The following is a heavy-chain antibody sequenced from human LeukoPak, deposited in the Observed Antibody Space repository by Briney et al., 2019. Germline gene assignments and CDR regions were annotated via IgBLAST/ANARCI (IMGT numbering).Heavy chain of an antibody. D-gene: IGHD3-22*01. CDR2: ISSSSSYI. Sequence: GGSLRLSCAASGFTLSSYSMNWVRQAPGKGLEWVSSISSSSSYIYYADSVKGRFTISRDNSKNTLYLQMNSLRAEDTAVYYCARVSSGYRSFDYWGQGTLVTVSS. V-gene: IGHV3-21*01. CDR1: GFTLSSYS. CDR3: ARVSSGYRSFDY. J-gene: IGHJ4*02.